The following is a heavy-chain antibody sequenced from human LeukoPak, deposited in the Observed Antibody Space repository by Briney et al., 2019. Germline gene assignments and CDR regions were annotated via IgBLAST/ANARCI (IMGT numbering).Heavy chain of an antibody. CDR2: ISSNGGST. D-gene: IGHD2-2*01. Sequence: GGSLRLSCAASGFTFSSYAMHWVRQAPGKGLEYVSAISSNGGSTYYANSVKGRFTISRDNSKNTLYLQMGSLRAEDMAVYYCARIVDSTSSPFDIWGQGTMVTVSS. V-gene: IGHV3-64*01. J-gene: IGHJ3*02. CDR1: GFTFSSYA. CDR3: ARIVDSTSSPFDI.